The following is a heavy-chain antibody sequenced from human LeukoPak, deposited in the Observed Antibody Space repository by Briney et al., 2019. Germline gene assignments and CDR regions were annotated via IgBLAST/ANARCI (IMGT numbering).Heavy chain of an antibody. J-gene: IGHJ4*02. V-gene: IGHV4-59*01. CDR3: ARRNGQDIVATFRRRYYFDY. D-gene: IGHD5-12*01. Sequence: PSETLSLTCTVSGGSISSYYWSWIRQPPGKGLEWIGYIYYSGSTNYKPSLKSRVTISVDTSKNQFSLKLSSVTAADTAVYYCARRNGQDIVATFRRRYYFDYWGQGTLVTVSS. CDR1: GGSISSYY. CDR2: IYYSGST.